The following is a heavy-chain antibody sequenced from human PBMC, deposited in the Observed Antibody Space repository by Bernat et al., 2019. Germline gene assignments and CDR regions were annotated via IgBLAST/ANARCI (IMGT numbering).Heavy chain of an antibody. CDR2: ISSSGGDT. Sequence: EVQLLESGGGLVQPGDSLRLSCATSGFTFGSYAMSWVRQAPGKGLEWVSAISSSGGDTYYTDSVKGRFTISRDNSKNTLYLRINSLRAEDMVVYYCAKRDTTVGRGAFDCWGQGTLVTVSS. CDR1: GFTFGSYA. J-gene: IGHJ4*02. V-gene: IGHV3-23*01. CDR3: AKRDTTVGRGAFDC. D-gene: IGHD5-18*01.